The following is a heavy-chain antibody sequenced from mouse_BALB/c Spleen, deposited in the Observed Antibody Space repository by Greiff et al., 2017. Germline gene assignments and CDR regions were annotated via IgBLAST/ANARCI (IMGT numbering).Heavy chain of an antibody. CDR1: GYAFTNYL. Sequence: QVQLQQSGAELVRPGTSVKVSCKASGYAFTNYLIEWVKQRPGQGLEWIGVINPGSGGTNYNEKFKGKATLTADKSSSTAYMQLSSLTSDDSAVYFCARYDRDFDYWGQGTTLTVSS. CDR2: INPGSGGT. D-gene: IGHD2-14*01. V-gene: IGHV1-54*03. J-gene: IGHJ2*01. CDR3: ARYDRDFDY.